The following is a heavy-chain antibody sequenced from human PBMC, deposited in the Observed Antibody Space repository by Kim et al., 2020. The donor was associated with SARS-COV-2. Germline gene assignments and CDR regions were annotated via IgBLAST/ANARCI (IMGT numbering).Heavy chain of an antibody. J-gene: IGHJ4*02. D-gene: IGHD6-13*01. CDR2: ISYDGSNK. CDR1: GFTFSSYG. Sequence: GGSLRLSCAASGFTFSSYGMHWVRQAPGKGLEWVAVISYDGSNKYYADSVKGRFTISRDNSKNTLYLQMNSLRAEDTAVYYCAKHSSSWDYFDYWGQGTLVTVSS. CDR3: AKHSSSWDYFDY. V-gene: IGHV3-30*18.